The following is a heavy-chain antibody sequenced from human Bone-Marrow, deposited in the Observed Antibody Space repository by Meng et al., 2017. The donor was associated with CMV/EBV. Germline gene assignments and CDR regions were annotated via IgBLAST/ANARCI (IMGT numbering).Heavy chain of an antibody. CDR3: ARELCSITSCYTRAFGI. Sequence: SETLSLTCTVSDYSISSNYYWGWIRQPPGKGLEWIGSIYHSGTTYYNPSLKSRVTISVDTSKNHFSLNLISVTAADTALYYCARELCSITSCYTRAFGIWGQGTRVTGSS. V-gene: IGHV4-38-2*02. CDR1: DYSISSNYY. J-gene: IGHJ3*02. D-gene: IGHD2-2*02. CDR2: IYHSGTT.